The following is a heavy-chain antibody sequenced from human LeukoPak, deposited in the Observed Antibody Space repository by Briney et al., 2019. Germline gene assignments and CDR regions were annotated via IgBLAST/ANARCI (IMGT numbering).Heavy chain of an antibody. CDR3: ARTNSGYDKYNWFDP. CDR2: IYHSGST. D-gene: IGHD5-12*01. Sequence: SQTLSLTCAVSGGSISSGGYSWSWIRQPPGKGLEWIVYIYHSGSTYYNPSLKSRVTISVDRSKNQFSLKLSSVTAADTAVYYCARTNSGYDKYNWFDPWGQGTLVTVSS. V-gene: IGHV4-30-2*01. CDR1: GGSISSGGYS. J-gene: IGHJ5*02.